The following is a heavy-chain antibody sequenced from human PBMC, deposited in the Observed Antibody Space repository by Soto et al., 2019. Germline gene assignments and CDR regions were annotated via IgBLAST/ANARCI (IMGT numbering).Heavy chain of an antibody. CDR2: ISYDGSNK. J-gene: IGHJ6*02. V-gene: IGHV3-30-3*01. CDR1: GFTFSSYA. D-gene: IGHD3-10*01. Sequence: GGSLRLSCAASGFTFSSYAMHWVRQAPGEGLEWVAVISYDGSNKYYADSVKGRFTISRDNSKNTLYLQMNSLRAEDTAVYYCPRELLGEYGDVWGQGTTVTVSS. CDR3: PRELLGEYGDV.